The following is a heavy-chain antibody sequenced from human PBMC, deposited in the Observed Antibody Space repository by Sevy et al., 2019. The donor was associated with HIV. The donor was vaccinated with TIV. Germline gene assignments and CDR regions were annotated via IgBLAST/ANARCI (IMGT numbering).Heavy chain of an antibody. D-gene: IGHD2-21*02. V-gene: IGHV1-8*01. J-gene: IGHJ2*01. Sequence: ASVKASCQASGYTFDNYDINWVRQATGQGLEWMGWMNPNSGNTGYAEKFQGRVTMSRVSSIRTAYMELNGLTSEDTAVYYCTRGLSFTYAKRGDWLNWYFDVWGRGTLVTVSS. CDR2: MNPNSGNT. CDR3: TRGLSFTYAKRGDWLNWYFDV. CDR1: GYTFDNYD.